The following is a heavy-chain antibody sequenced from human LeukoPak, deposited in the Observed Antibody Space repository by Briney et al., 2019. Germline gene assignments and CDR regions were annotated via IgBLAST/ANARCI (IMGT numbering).Heavy chain of an antibody. D-gene: IGHD4-11*01. J-gene: IGHJ4*02. CDR3: ARGGKYSTPPGD. Sequence: ASVKVSCKASGYTFTSYDINWVRQATGQGLEWMGRMTPNSGNTGYAQKFQGRVTITRNTSISTAYMELSSLRSEDTAVYYCARGGKYSTPPGDWGQGTLVTVSS. V-gene: IGHV1-8*03. CDR1: GYTFTSYD. CDR2: MTPNSGNT.